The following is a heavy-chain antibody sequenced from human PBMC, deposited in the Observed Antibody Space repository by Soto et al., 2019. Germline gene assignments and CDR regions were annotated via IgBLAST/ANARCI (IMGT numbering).Heavy chain of an antibody. CDR2: IHSSGST. Sequence: SETLSLTCAVSGGSIISASYSWNWIRQSPGRGLEWIGHIHSSGSTYYNPSLKSRVSISVDASKNQFSLKLSSVTAADTAVYYCARSEPYYDFWSGYYMGVNWFDPWGQGTLVTVSS. D-gene: IGHD3-3*01. V-gene: IGHV4-30-4*07. J-gene: IGHJ5*02. CDR3: ARSEPYYDFWSGYYMGVNWFDP. CDR1: GGSIISASYS.